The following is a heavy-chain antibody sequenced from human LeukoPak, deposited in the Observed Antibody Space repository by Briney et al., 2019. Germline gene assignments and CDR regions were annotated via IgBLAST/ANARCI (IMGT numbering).Heavy chain of an antibody. CDR1: GYTFSDFS. J-gene: IGHJ4*02. V-gene: IGHV3-21*01. CDR2: ISVRSNYR. D-gene: IGHD3-22*01. CDR3: VRLRRNNDRSGYYYYYDY. Sequence: GGSLRLSCAASGYTFSDFSVNWVRQAPGKGLEWVSSISVRSNYRYYADSVRGRFTISSDDARDSLFLQMNSLRDEETAVYFCVRLRRNNDRSGYYYYYDYWGQGTLVSVSS.